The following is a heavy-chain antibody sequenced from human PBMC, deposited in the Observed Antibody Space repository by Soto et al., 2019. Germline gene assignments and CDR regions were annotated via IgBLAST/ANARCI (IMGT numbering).Heavy chain of an antibody. D-gene: IGHD1-7*01. CDR3: ARGLSHTSTRNNWNYGPNYYFDY. J-gene: IGHJ4*02. V-gene: IGHV4-31*03. CDR1: GGSISSGVYY. CDR2: IYYSGST. Sequence: PLSPTGTVSGGSISSGVYYWSGIRHDPGRGREWIGYIYYSGSTYYNPSLKSRVTISVDTSKNQFSLKLSSVTAADTAVYYCARGLSHTSTRNNWNYGPNYYFDYWGQGTLVTVSS.